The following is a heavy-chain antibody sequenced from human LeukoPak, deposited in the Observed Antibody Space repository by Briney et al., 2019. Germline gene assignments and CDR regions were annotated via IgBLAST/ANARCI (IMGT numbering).Heavy chain of an antibody. V-gene: IGHV1-18*04. D-gene: IGHD3-10*01. CDR3: ARGRDYGSGSYYNARNRRDWFDP. CDR1: GYTFTGYY. CDR2: ISAYNGNT. J-gene: IGHJ5*02. Sequence: ASVKVSCKASGYTFTGYYMHWVRQAPGQGLEWMGWISAYNGNTNYAQKLQGRVTMTTDTSTSTAYMELRSLRSDDTAVYYCARGRDYGSGSYYNARNRRDWFDPWGQGTLVTVSS.